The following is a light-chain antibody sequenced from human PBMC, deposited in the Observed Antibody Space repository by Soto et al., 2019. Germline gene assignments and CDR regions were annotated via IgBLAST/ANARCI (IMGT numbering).Light chain of an antibody. J-gene: IGLJ3*02. CDR3: VLYMGGGISV. CDR1: SGSVSTSYY. Sequence: QTVVTQEPSFSVSPGGTVTLTCGLSSGSVSTSYYPSWYQQTPGQAPRTLVYSTNTRSSGVPDRHSGSILGNKAALTIRGAQADDESDYYCVLYMGGGISVFGGGTKLTVL. V-gene: IGLV8-61*01. CDR2: STN.